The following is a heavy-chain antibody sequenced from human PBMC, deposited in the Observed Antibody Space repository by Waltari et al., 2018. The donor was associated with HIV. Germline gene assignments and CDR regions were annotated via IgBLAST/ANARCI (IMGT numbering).Heavy chain of an antibody. D-gene: IGHD3-10*01. CDR3: ARDKAYYYGSGTLFGMDV. CDR1: GGSISSGSYY. Sequence: QVQLQESGPGLVKPSQTLSLTCTVSGGSISSGSYYWSWIRQTAGKGLEWIGRIYTSGSTNYNPSLKNRVTISVDTSKNQFSLKLSSVTAADTAVYYCARDKAYYYGSGTLFGMDVWGQGTTVTVSS. J-gene: IGHJ6*02. CDR2: IYTSGST. V-gene: IGHV4-61*02.